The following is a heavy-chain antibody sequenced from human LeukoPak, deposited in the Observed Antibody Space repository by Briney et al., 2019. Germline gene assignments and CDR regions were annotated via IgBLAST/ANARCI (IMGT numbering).Heavy chain of an antibody. Sequence: GASVKVSCKVSGYTLTELSMHWVRQAPGKGLEWMGGFDPEDGETIYAQKFQGRVTMTEDTSTDTAYMELSSLRSEDTAVYYCATAIARQLRYFERIIFDYWGQGTLVTVST. CDR1: GYTLTELS. V-gene: IGHV1-24*01. J-gene: IGHJ4*02. CDR2: FDPEDGET. CDR3: ATAIARQLRYFERIIFDY. D-gene: IGHD3-9*01.